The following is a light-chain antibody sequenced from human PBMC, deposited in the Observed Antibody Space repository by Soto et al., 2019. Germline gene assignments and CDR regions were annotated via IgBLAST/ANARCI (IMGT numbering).Light chain of an antibody. CDR1: QSVSSSF. J-gene: IGKJ2*01. Sequence: EIVLTQSPGTLSLSPGERAPLSCRASQSVSSSFLAWYQQKHGQAPRLLIYGASSRATGIPDRFSGSGSGTDFTLTISRLETEDFAVYYCQQYGTSPMYTFGQGTNLDIK. V-gene: IGKV3-20*01. CDR2: GAS. CDR3: QQYGTSPMYT.